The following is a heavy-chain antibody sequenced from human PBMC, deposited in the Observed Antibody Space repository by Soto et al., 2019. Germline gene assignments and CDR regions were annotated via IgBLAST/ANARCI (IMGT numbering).Heavy chain of an antibody. D-gene: IGHD1-1*01. CDR1: GFTFSSYT. J-gene: IGHJ6*02. CDR2: ISSSSSYI. CDR3: ARASMYHDFEYYYYGMDV. V-gene: IGHV3-21*04. Sequence: PGGSLRLSCAASGFTFSSYTMNWVRQAPGKGLEWVSSISSSSSYIYYADSVKGRFTISRDNSKNTLYLQMNSLRIEDTAVYYCARASMYHDFEYYYYGMDVWGQGNTVTFSS.